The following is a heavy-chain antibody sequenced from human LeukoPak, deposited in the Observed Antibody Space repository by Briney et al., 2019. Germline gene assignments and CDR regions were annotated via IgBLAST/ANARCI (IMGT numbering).Heavy chain of an antibody. Sequence: SETLSLTCTVSGGSISSSSYYWGWLRQPPGQGLEWIGSIYYSVSTYYNPSLKSRVTISVDTSKNQFSLKLSSVTAADTAVDYCARVGEMATIREWGQGTLVSVSS. V-gene: IGHV4-39*07. CDR3: ARVGEMATIRE. CDR1: GGSISSSSYY. J-gene: IGHJ4*02. D-gene: IGHD5-24*01. CDR2: IYYSVST.